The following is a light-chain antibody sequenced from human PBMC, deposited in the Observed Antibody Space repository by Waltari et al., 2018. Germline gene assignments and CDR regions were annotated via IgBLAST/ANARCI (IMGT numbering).Light chain of an antibody. CDR3: QQRTNWPLT. Sequence: SCRASQGVSSYLAWFQQKPGQAPRLLIYDASNRATGIPARFSGSGSGTDFTLTISSLEPEDFAVYYCQQRTNWPLTFGGGTKVEIK. V-gene: IGKV3-11*01. J-gene: IGKJ4*01. CDR2: DAS. CDR1: QGVSSY.